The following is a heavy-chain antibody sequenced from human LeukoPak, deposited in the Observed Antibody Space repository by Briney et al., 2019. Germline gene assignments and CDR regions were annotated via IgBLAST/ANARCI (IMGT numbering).Heavy chain of an antibody. CDR2: TYYRSKWFN. D-gene: IGHD2-8*01. CDR3: ARANGVPAPAMDY. J-gene: IGHJ4*02. CDR1: GDSFSSNGAA. V-gene: IGHV6-1*01. Sequence: SQTLSLTCAISGDSFSSNGAAWNWVRQSPSRGLEWLGRTYYRSKWFNDYAVSVKSRITINPDTSKNQFSLQLNSATPEDTAMYYCARANGVPAPAMDYWGQGTLVTVSS.